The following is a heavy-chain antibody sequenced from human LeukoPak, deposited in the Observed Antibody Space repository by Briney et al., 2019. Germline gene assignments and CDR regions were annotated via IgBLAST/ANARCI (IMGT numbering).Heavy chain of an antibody. J-gene: IGHJ4*02. CDR1: GFTFSNYA. D-gene: IGHD4-17*01. Sequence: PGGSLRLSCAASGFTFSNYAMSWVRQAPGKGLECVSAIGGSGGSTYYADSVKRRFTISRDNSKNTLFLQMHSLGAEDPAVYYCARESPPDYGDYQPFDYWGQRTLVTVSS. V-gene: IGHV3-23*01. CDR2: IGGSGGST. CDR3: ARESPPDYGDYQPFDY.